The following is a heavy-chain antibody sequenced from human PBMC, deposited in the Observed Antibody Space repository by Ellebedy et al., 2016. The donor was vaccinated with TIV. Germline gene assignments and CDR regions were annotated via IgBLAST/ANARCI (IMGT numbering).Heavy chain of an antibody. CDR1: GYPLTDLS. V-gene: IGHV1-24*01. D-gene: IGHD3-3*01. CDR2: FDPEADET. J-gene: IGHJ3*01. Sequence: ASVKVSXKVSGYPLTDLSMHWVRQAPGKGLEWMGGFDPEADETIYAHKFQGRVTMTEDTSTDTAYMELNSLTSDDTAVYYCASLFGMNAFDVWGQGTMVIVSS. CDR3: ASLFGMNAFDV.